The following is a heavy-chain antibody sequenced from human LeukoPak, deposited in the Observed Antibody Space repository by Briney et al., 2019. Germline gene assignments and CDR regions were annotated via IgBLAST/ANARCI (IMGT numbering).Heavy chain of an antibody. Sequence: PGGSLRLSCAASGFTFSTYWMHWVRQTPGKGLVWVSRISSDGRSTYYADSVKGRFTISRDNAKNTLYLQMNSLRAEDTGVYYCARGARDGSGNYLFNCWGQGTLVTVSS. J-gene: IGHJ4*02. CDR2: ISSDGRST. CDR3: ARGARDGSGNYLFNC. V-gene: IGHV3-74*01. D-gene: IGHD3-10*01. CDR1: GFTFSTYW.